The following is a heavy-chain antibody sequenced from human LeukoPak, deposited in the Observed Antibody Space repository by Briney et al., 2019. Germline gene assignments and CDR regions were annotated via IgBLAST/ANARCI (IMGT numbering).Heavy chain of an antibody. CDR1: GGTFSSYA. CDR3: ARVQGTDTAMVKRWELREIYYYYGMDV. J-gene: IGHJ6*02. D-gene: IGHD5-18*01. V-gene: IGHV1-69*04. Sequence: GASVKVSCKASGGTFSSYAISWVRQAPGQGLEWMGRIIPILGIANYAQKFQGRVTITADKSTSTAYMELSSLRSEDTAVYYCARVQGTDTAMVKRWELREIYYYYGMDVWGQGTTVTVSS. CDR2: IIPILGIA.